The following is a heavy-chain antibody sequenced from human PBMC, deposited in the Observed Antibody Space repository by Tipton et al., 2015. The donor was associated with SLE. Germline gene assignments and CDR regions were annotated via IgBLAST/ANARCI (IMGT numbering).Heavy chain of an antibody. Sequence: SLRLSCAASGFTFSSYAMHWVRQAPGKGLEYVSAISSNGGSTYYADSVKGRFTISRDNSKNTLYLQMGSLRAEDTAVYYCARGEGSSYSDYWGQGTLVTVSS. J-gene: IGHJ4*02. V-gene: IGHV3-64*02. CDR3: ARGEGSSYSDY. CDR2: ISSNGGST. CDR1: GFTFSSYA.